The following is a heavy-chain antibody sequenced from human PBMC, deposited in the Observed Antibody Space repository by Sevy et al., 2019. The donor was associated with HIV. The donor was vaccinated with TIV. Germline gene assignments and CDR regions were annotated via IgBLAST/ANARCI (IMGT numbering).Heavy chain of an antibody. CDR3: ARVYSGYYNS. D-gene: IGHD1-26*01. CDR2: ISSSSNYI. CDR1: GFTFSSYT. V-gene: IGHV3-21*01. J-gene: IGHJ4*02. Sequence: ESLKISCAASGFTFSSYTINWVRQAPGKGLEWVSSISSSSNYIYYADSVKGRFTISRDNAKNSLYLQMNSLRAEDTAVYYCARVYSGYYNSWGQGTLVTVSS.